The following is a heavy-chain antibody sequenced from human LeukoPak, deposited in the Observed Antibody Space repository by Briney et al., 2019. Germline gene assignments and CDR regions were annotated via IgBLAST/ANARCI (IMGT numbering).Heavy chain of an antibody. CDR3: ARVSLTVTTVNYYYYGMDV. V-gene: IGHV1-2*02. D-gene: IGHD4-11*01. CDR2: INPNSGGT. Sequence: VASVKVSCKASGYTFTGYYMHWVRQAPGQGVEWMGWINPNSGGTNYAQKFQGRVTMTRDTSISTAYMELSRLRSDDTAVYYCARVSLTVTTVNYYYYGMDVWGQGTTVTVSS. CDR1: GYTFTGYY. J-gene: IGHJ6*02.